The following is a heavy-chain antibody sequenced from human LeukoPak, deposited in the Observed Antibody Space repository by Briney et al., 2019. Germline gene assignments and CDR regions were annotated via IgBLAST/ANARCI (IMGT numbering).Heavy chain of an antibody. V-gene: IGHV3-21*01. CDR1: GFTFSSYS. CDR3: ARDQHSSSDVDY. D-gene: IGHD6-6*01. Sequence: GGSLRLSCAASGFTFSSYSMNWVRQAPGKGLEWVSSISSSSSYIYYADSVKGRFTISRDNAKNSLYLQMNSLRAEDTAVYYCARDQHSSSDVDYWGQGTLVTVSS. CDR2: ISSSSSYI. J-gene: IGHJ4*02.